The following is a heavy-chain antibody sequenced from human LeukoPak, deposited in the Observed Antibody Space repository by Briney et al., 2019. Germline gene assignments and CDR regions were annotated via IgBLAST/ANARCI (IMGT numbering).Heavy chain of an antibody. CDR1: GFTFSNFW. CDR3: VRFPTGFDY. J-gene: IGHJ4*02. V-gene: IGHV3-7*05. Sequence: GGSLRLSCAVSGFTFSNFWMTWVRQAPGKGLEWVASINKDGSDKYYVDSVKGRFTISRDNAKNSLYLQMNSLRGEDTAVYYCVRFPTGFDYWGQGILVTVSS. CDR2: INKDGSDK. D-gene: IGHD4-17*01.